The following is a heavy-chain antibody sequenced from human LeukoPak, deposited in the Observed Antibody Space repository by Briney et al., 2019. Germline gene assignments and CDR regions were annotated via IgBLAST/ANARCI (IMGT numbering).Heavy chain of an antibody. Sequence: PGGTLRLSCAASGFTFSNYAMNWVRQAPGKGLEWVSSINGIGGSTYYADSGKGRFTISRDNSKNTLYLQMNSLRAEDTAVYYCARALGGRSAVAGTGYYYYYMDVWGKGTTVTVSS. J-gene: IGHJ6*03. CDR2: INGIGGST. D-gene: IGHD6-19*01. V-gene: IGHV3-23*01. CDR3: ARALGGRSAVAGTGYYYYYMDV. CDR1: GFTFSNYA.